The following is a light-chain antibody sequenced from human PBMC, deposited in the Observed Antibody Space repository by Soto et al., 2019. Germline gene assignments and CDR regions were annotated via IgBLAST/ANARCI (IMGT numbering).Light chain of an antibody. Sequence: QSVLTQPASVSGSPGQSITISCTGTSSDVGGYNYVSWYQQHASKAPKVLIYEVSNRPSGVSHRFSGSKSGNTASLTISGLRAEDEADYYCESYTSSNHWVFGGGTKLTVL. CDR3: ESYTSSNHWV. V-gene: IGLV2-14*01. CDR1: SSDVGGYNY. J-gene: IGLJ3*02. CDR2: EVS.